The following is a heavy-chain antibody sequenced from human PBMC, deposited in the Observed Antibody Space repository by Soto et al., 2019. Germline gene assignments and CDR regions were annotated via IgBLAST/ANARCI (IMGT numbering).Heavy chain of an antibody. D-gene: IGHD6-19*01. CDR1: GDTYSISTYS. J-gene: IGHJ5*02. CDR2: IYQSGVT. V-gene: IGHV4-30-2*01. CDR3: AGMPYTSGLRFDP. Sequence: TLSLTCNMSGDTYSISTYSWSWIRQPPGKALQWIGFIYQSGVTSYNPSLASRVSISLDRSNNQCSLKLKSVTAADTAVYFCAGMPYTSGLRFDPWGPGTLVTVSS.